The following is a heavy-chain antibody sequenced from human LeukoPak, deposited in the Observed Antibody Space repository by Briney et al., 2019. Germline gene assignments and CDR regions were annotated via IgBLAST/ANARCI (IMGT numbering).Heavy chain of an antibody. V-gene: IGHV3-74*01. J-gene: IGHJ4*02. D-gene: IGHD6-19*01. CDR3: ARSDSSGWYGFDY. CDR2: INSDGSST. Sequence: PGGSLRLSCAASGFTFSSYWMHWVRQAPGKGLVWVSRINSDGSSTSYADSVKGRFTISRDYAKNTLYLQMNSLRAEDTAVYYCARSDSSGWYGFDYWGQGTLVTVSS. CDR1: GFTFSSYW.